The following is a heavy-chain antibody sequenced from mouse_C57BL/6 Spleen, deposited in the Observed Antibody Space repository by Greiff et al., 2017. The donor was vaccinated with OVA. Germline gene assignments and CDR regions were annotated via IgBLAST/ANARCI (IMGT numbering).Heavy chain of an antibody. CDR2: ISSGGSYT. CDR3: ARPNWYFDV. V-gene: IGHV5-6*01. CDR1: GFTFSSYG. Sequence: EVKLMESGGDLVKPGGSLKLSCEASGFTFSSYGMSWVRQTPDKRLEWVATISSGGSYTYYPDSVEGRFTIARDNAKNTLYLQRSSLKSEDTAIYYCARPNWYFDVWGTGTTVTVSS. J-gene: IGHJ1*03.